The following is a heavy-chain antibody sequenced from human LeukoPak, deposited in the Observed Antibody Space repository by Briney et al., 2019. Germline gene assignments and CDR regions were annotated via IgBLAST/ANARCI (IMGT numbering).Heavy chain of an antibody. Sequence: SETLSLTCTVSGGSISSYYWSWIRQPPGKGLEWIGYIYPSGSTNYNPSPKSRVTISVDTSKNQFSLKLSSVTAADTAVYYCARHGSGSYLDDFDYWGQGTLVTVSS. CDR2: IYPSGST. D-gene: IGHD1-26*01. CDR1: GGSISSYY. J-gene: IGHJ4*02. V-gene: IGHV4-4*09. CDR3: ARHGSGSYLDDFDY.